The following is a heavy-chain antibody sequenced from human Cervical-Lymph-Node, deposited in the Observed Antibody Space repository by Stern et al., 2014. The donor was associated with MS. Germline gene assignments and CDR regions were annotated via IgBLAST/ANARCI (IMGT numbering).Heavy chain of an antibody. V-gene: IGHV4-4*02. Sequence: QVQLQESGPGLVRPSGTLSLTCAVSGGSISSSNWWNWVRQPPGKGLEWIGEIYHSGSTNYNPSLKSRGTISVDKSKNQFSLNLPSVTAADTAVYYCARSHRLIVVPDDILNWFDPWGQGTLVTVSS. CDR2: IYHSGST. CDR1: GGSISSSNW. CDR3: ARSHRLIVVPDDILNWFDP. D-gene: IGHD2-2*01. J-gene: IGHJ5*02.